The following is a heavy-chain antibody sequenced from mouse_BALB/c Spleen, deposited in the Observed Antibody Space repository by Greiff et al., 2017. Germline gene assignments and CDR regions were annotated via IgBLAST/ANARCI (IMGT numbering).Heavy chain of an antibody. V-gene: IGHV1-7*01. J-gene: IGHJ2*01. CDR3: ARKGMITSVFDY. Sequence: QVQLKESGAELAKPGASVKMSCKASGYTFTSYWMHWVKQRPGQGLEWIGYINPSTGYTEYNQKFKDKATLTADKSSSTAYMQLSSLTSEDSAVYYCARKGMITSVFDYWGQGTTLTVSS. CDR2: INPSTGYT. CDR1: GYTFTSYW. D-gene: IGHD2-4*01.